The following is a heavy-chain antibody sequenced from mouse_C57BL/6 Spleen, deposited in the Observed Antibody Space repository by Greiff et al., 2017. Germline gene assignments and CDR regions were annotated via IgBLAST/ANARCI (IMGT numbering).Heavy chain of an antibody. CDR3: ARSGRSGYVDYYAMDY. CDR1: GFTFTDYY. D-gene: IGHD3-2*02. J-gene: IGHJ4*01. Sequence: EVKLMESGGGLVQPGGSLSLSCAASGFTFTDYYMSWVRQPPGKALEWLGFIRNKANGYTTEYSASVKGRFTISRDNSQSILYLQMNALRAEDSATYYCARSGRSGYVDYYAMDYWGQGTSVTVSS. V-gene: IGHV7-3*01. CDR2: IRNKANGYTT.